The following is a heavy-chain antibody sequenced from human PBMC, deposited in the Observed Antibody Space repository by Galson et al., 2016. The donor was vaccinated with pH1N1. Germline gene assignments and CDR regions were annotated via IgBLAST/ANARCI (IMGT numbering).Heavy chain of an antibody. J-gene: IGHJ4*02. V-gene: IGHV5-51*01. Sequence: QSGAEVKKPGESLKISCQASGYTFTRNWIAWVRQMPGRGLEWMGMIYPGDSDTRHNPSFQGQVTISADKSISTTYLHWSRLDASDTAMYFCARSARVWFDSSGYYPHYFDNWGQGTLVTVSS. CDR2: IYPGDSDT. D-gene: IGHD3-22*01. CDR3: ARSARVWFDSSGYYPHYFDN. CDR1: GYTFTRNW.